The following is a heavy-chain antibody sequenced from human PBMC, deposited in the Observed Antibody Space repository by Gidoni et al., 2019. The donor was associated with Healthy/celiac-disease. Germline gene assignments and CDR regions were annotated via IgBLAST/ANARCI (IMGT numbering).Heavy chain of an antibody. Sequence: EVQLLESGGGLVQPGGSLRLSCAASGFTLSSYAMSWVRQAPGKGLEWVSAISGSGGSTYYADAVKGRFTISRDNSKNTLYLQMNSLRAEDTAVYYCAKVAYCGGDCYSDPLFDYWGQGTLVTVSS. D-gene: IGHD2-21*02. J-gene: IGHJ4*02. CDR2: ISGSGGST. V-gene: IGHV3-23*01. CDR1: GFTLSSYA. CDR3: AKVAYCGGDCYSDPLFDY.